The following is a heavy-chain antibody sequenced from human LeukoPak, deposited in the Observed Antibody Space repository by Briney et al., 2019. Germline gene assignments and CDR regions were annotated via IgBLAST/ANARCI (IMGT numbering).Heavy chain of an antibody. CDR1: GFTFSKFA. CDR3: ARDAGKGSKDFEFDY. J-gene: IGHJ4*02. D-gene: IGHD1-14*01. CDR2: ISAPGDST. V-gene: IGHV3-23*01. Sequence: GGSLRLSCAASGFTFSKFAMSWVRQAPGKGLEWVSSISAPGDSTYYADSVKGRFTISRDNSKNTLFLLMNTPRAEDTVVYYCARDAGKGSKDFEFDYWGQGVRVIVSS.